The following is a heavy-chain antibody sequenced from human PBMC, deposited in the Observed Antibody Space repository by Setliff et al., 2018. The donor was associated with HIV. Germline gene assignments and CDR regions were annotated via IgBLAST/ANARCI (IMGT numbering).Heavy chain of an antibody. CDR1: GYIFTNYG. J-gene: IGHJ3*02. CDR3: ARVGPESLPYTWDDEADTFDI. D-gene: IGHD1-1*01. Sequence: ASVKVSCKASGYIFTNYGISWVRQAPGQGLEWMGWITGYNGNTNYAEKFQGRVTMTIDTSTSTAYLELRSLRSDDTAVYYCARVGPESLPYTWDDEADTFDIWGRGTMVTVSS. V-gene: IGHV1-18*01. CDR2: ITGYNGNT.